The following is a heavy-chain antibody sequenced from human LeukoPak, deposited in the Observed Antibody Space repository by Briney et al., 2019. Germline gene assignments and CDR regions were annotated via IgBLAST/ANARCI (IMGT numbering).Heavy chain of an antibody. Sequence: GGSLRLSCAASGFTFSSYSMNWVRQAPGKGLEWVSSISSRSSYIYYADSVKGRFTISRDNAKNSLYLQMNSLRAEDTAVYYCARGRDSSGGGFDYWGQGTLVTVSS. J-gene: IGHJ4*02. CDR3: ARGRDSSGGGFDY. CDR1: GFTFSSYS. CDR2: ISSRSSYI. D-gene: IGHD6-19*01. V-gene: IGHV3-21*01.